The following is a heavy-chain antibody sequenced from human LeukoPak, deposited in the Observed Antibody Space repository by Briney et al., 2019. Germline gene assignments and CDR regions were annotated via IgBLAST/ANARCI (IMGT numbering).Heavy chain of an antibody. V-gene: IGHV3-23*01. J-gene: IGHJ6*02. D-gene: IGHD6-13*01. CDR2: ITGSGGNT. CDR3: AKAASSSWPSYYYGMDV. Sequence: GGSLRLSCAASGFIFSSYSMGWVRQAPGKGLEWVSVITGSGGNTYYADSVKGRFTISKDNSKNTVYLQMSSLRVDDTAVYYCAKAASSSWPSYYYGMDVWGQGTTVTVSS. CDR1: GFIFSSYS.